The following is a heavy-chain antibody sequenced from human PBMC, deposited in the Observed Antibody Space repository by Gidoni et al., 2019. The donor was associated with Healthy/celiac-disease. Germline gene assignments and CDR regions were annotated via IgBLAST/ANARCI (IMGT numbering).Heavy chain of an antibody. D-gene: IGHD3-3*01. CDR1: GGSITSGGYS. J-gene: IGHJ6*02. CDR2: IYHSGST. V-gene: IGHV4-30-2*01. Sequence: QLQLQESGSGLVKPSQTLSLTCAVSGGSITSGGYSWSCIRQPPGKGLEWIGYIYHSGSTYYHPSLKSRVTISVDRSKNQFSLKLSSVTAADTAVYYCARASFDGMDVWGQGTTVTVSS. CDR3: ARASFDGMDV.